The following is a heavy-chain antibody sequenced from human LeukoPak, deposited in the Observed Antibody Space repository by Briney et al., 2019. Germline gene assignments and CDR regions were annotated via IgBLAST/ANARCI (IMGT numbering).Heavy chain of an antibody. Sequence: GGSLRLSCAASGFTFSSYAMNWVRQAPGKGLEWVSSIDSSSSYIYYADSVKGRFTISRANAKNSLFLQMNSLRAEDAAVYYCARGPHGGFVIIPTEFWGQGTLVTVSS. D-gene: IGHD3-3*01. J-gene: IGHJ1*01. V-gene: IGHV3-21*01. CDR3: ARGPHGGFVIIPTEF. CDR2: IDSSSSYI. CDR1: GFTFSSYA.